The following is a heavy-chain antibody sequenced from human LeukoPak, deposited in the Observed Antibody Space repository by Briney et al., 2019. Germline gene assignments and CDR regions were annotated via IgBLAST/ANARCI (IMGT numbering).Heavy chain of an antibody. CDR2: IYYRGSA. V-gene: IGHV4-59*08. CDR3: ARLLHDWFDS. D-gene: IGHD4-11*01. J-gene: IGHJ5*01. CDR1: GDSINSYY. Sequence: SETLSLTCTVSGDSINSYYWSWIRHPPGKGLEWLGYIYYRGSANYNPSLKSRVTISIDTSKNQFSLKLTSVTAADTAVYYCARLLHDWFDSWGQGTLVTVSS.